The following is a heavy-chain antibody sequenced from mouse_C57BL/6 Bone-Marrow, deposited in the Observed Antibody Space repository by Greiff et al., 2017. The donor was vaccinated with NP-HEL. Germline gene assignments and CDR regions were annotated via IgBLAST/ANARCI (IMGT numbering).Heavy chain of an antibody. J-gene: IGHJ4*01. V-gene: IGHV5-12*01. CDR1: GFTFSDYY. CDR3: ARRENGFMDY. Sequence: EVKLMESGGGLVQPGGSLKLSCAASGFTFSDYYMYWVRQTPEKRLEWVAYISNGGGSTYYPDTVKGRFTISRDNAKNTLYLQMSRLKSEDTAMYYCARRENGFMDYWGQGTSVTVSS. CDR2: ISNGGGST.